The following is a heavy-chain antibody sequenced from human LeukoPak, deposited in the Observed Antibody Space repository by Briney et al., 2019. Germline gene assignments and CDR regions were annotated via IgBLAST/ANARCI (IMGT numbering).Heavy chain of an antibody. Sequence: GGSLRLSCAASGFTFSSYGMHWVRQAPGKGLEWVAFIRYDGSNKYYADSVKGRFTISRDNSKNTLYLQMNSLRAEDTAVYYCARAGRGSYYFGHYMDVWGKGTTVTISS. D-gene: IGHD3-10*01. CDR2: IRYDGSNK. CDR3: ARAGRGSYYFGHYMDV. J-gene: IGHJ6*03. CDR1: GFTFSSYG. V-gene: IGHV3-30*02.